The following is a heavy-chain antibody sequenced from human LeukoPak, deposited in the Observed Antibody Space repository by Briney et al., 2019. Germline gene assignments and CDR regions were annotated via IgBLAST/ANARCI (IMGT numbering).Heavy chain of an antibody. D-gene: IGHD2-2*02. Sequence: SGGSLRLSCAASGFTFSSYWMSWVRQAPGKGLEWVANIKQDGSEKYYVDSVKGRFTISRDNAKNSLYLQMNSLRAEDTAVYYCARGFPMVPAALHLWGRGTLVTVSS. CDR1: GFTFSSYW. CDR3: ARGFPMVPAALHL. V-gene: IGHV3-7*01. CDR2: IKQDGSEK. J-gene: IGHJ2*01.